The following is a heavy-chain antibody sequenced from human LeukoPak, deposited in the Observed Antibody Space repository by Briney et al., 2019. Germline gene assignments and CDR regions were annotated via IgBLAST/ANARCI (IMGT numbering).Heavy chain of an antibody. CDR2: INPSGGST. Sequence: ASVKLSCKASGYNLLSHGLHWVRQAPGQRFEWMGIINPSGGSTSYAQKFQGRVTMTRDTSTSTVYMELSSLRSEDTAVYYCAREIATMVRGGTYGMDVWGQGTTVTVSS. V-gene: IGHV1-46*01. D-gene: IGHD3-10*01. CDR1: GYNLLSHG. CDR3: AREIATMVRGGTYGMDV. J-gene: IGHJ6*02.